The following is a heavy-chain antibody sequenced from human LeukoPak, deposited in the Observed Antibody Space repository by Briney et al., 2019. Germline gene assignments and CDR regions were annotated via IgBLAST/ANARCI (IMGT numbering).Heavy chain of an antibody. D-gene: IGHD3-10*01. J-gene: IGHJ4*02. CDR2: IHCSGTT. Sequence: SECLSPTRPVSGGSISSSRDYWGWLREPPGKGLEWLGRIHCSGTTYYNPTLKSQATISVDTAKSQSSLMLSSVTAADTAVDYCARITPLIRFGELFYPVDYGGQGILVTVSS. CDR3: ARITPLIRFGELFYPVDY. CDR1: GGSISSSRDY. V-gene: IGHV4-39*07.